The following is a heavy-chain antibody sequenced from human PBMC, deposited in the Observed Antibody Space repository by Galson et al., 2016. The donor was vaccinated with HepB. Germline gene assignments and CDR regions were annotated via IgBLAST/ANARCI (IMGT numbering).Heavy chain of an antibody. Sequence: TLSLTCNVSGGSISVGHHYWSWIRQHPGKGLEWIGYIYYSGSTYYNPSLKSRLTISVDTSKNQFSLKLRSVTAADTAVYYCARDVVIVLPTATALSYYYTMDVWGKGTTCTVSS. D-gene: IGHD2/OR15-2a*01. CDR1: GGSISVGHHY. V-gene: IGHV4-31*03. CDR3: ARDVVIVLPTATALSYYYTMDV. CDR2: IYYSGST. J-gene: IGHJ6*03.